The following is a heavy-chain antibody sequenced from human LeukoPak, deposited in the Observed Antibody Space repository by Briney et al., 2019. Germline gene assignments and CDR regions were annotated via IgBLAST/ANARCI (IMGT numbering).Heavy chain of an antibody. Sequence: GGSLRLSCAASGFTFSYYSMNWVRQAPGKGLEWLSSITSSSSYIYYADSVKGRFTISRDNAKNSLYLQMNSLRDEDTAVYYCARDPYSGSYGDYYYYYMDVWGKGTTVTISS. CDR2: ITSSSSYI. D-gene: IGHD1-26*01. J-gene: IGHJ6*03. CDR3: ARDPYSGSYGDYYYYYMDV. V-gene: IGHV3-21*01. CDR1: GFTFSYYS.